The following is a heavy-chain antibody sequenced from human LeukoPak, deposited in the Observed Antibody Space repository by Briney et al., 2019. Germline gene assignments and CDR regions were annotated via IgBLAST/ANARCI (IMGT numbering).Heavy chain of an antibody. Sequence: GGSLRLSCAASGFTFDDYAMHWVRQAPGKGLEWVSGISWNSGSIGYADSVKGRFTISRDNAKNTLYLQMNSLRAEDTAVYYCARGYDYTGYWGQGTLVTVSS. CDR1: GFTFDDYA. D-gene: IGHD4-11*01. CDR2: ISWNSGSI. V-gene: IGHV3-9*01. J-gene: IGHJ4*02. CDR3: ARGYDYTGY.